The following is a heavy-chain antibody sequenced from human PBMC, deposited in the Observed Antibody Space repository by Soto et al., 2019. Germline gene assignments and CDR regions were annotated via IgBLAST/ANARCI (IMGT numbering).Heavy chain of an antibody. D-gene: IGHD3-3*01. CDR2: IYYSGST. Sequence: SETLSLTCTVSGGSISSYYWSWIRQPPGKGLEWIGYIYYSGSTNYNPSLKSRVTISVDTSKNQFSLKLSSVTAADTAVYYCARQLPYYDFWSGYRDAFDIWSQGTMVTVSS. V-gene: IGHV4-59*08. J-gene: IGHJ3*02. CDR1: GGSISSYY. CDR3: ARQLPYYDFWSGYRDAFDI.